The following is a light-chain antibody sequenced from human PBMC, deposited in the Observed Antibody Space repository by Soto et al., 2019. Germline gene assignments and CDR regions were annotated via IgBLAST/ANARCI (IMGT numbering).Light chain of an antibody. CDR2: GAS. Sequence: EIVLTQSPGTLSLYPGERATLSCRASQSVNNNYLAWYQQKPGQAPRLLIYGASSRSTGIPDRFSGSGSGTDFTLTISRLEPEDCAVYYCQQYGSSQYTCGQGTKLEIK. J-gene: IGKJ2*01. CDR1: QSVNNNY. V-gene: IGKV3-20*01. CDR3: QQYGSSQYT.